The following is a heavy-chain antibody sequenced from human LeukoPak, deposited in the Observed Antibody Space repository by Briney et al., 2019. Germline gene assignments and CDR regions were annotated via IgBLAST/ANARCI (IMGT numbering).Heavy chain of an antibody. CDR1: GFTFSSYC. V-gene: IGHV3-74*01. CDR2: INSDGSTT. D-gene: IGHD6-19*01. CDR3: ARVIYSGWEGELSD. J-gene: IGHJ4*02. Sequence: GGSLRLSCAASGFTFSSYCMNWVRQAPGKGLVWVSRINSDGSTTSYADCVMGPFNNSRDNAKNNLYLQMNRLRAEDSAVYYCARVIYSGWEGELSDWGQGTLVTVSS.